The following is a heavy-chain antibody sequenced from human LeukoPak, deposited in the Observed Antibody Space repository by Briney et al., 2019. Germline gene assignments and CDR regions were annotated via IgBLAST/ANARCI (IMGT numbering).Heavy chain of an antibody. J-gene: IGHJ2*01. CDR3: AKAVRFFSGWYFDL. V-gene: IGHV3-23*01. CDR2: ISGSGGSA. D-gene: IGHD3-3*01. Sequence: PGGSLRLSCAASGFTFSSYAMSWVRQAPGKGLEWVSAISGSGGSAYYAGSVKGRFTISRDNSKNTLYLQMNSLRAEDTAVYYCAKAVRFFSGWYFDLWGRGTLVTVSS. CDR1: GFTFSSYA.